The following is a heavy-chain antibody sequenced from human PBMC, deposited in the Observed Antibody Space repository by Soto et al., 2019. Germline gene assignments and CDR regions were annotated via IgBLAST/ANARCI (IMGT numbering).Heavy chain of an antibody. CDR1: GFTFSSYA. J-gene: IGHJ6*02. CDR3: ARDKFYGMDV. Sequence: PGGSLRLSCAASGFTFSSYAMHWVRQAPGKGLEWVAVISYDGSNKYYADSVKGRFTISRDNSKNTLYLQMNSLRAEDTAVYYCARDKFYGMDVWGQGTTVTVS. V-gene: IGHV3-30-3*01. CDR2: ISYDGSNK.